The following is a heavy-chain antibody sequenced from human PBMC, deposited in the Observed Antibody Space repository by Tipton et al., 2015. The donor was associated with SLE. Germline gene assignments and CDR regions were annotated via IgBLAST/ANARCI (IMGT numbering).Heavy chain of an antibody. J-gene: IGHJ4*02. CDR1: GGSISSGSYY. D-gene: IGHD3-16*02. Sequence: TLSLTCTVSGGSISSGSYYWSWIRQPAGKGLEWIGYIYTSGSTNYNPSLKSRVTISVDTSKNQFSLKLSSVTAADTAVYYCARAHPNYDYVWGSYRSPYFDYWGQGTLVTVSS. V-gene: IGHV4-61*09. CDR3: ARAHPNYDYVWGSYRSPYFDY. CDR2: IYTSGST.